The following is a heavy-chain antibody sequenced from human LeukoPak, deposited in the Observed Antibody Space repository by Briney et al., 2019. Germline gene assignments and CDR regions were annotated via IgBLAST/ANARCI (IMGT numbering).Heavy chain of an antibody. V-gene: IGHV4-59*08. D-gene: IGHD2-2*01. J-gene: IGHJ4*02. Sequence: PSETLSLTCTVSGGSISSYYWSWIRQPPGKGLEWIESIHYSGSTTYNPSLKSRVTISVDTSKNQFSLKLSSVTAADTAVYYCARRLGGTSTGFDYWGQGTLVTVSS. CDR3: ARRLGGTSTGFDY. CDR1: GGSISSYY. CDR2: IHYSGST.